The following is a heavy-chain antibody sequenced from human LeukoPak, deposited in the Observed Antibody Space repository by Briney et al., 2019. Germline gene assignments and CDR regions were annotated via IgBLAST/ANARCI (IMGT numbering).Heavy chain of an antibody. CDR2: ITSSASST. J-gene: IGHJ4*02. D-gene: IGHD1-26*01. Sequence: PGGSLRLSCAASGFTFGNYAMTWVRQAPGKGLEWVSTITSSASSTDYADSVKGRFTISRDNSKNILYLQMNSLRAEDTAVYYCAKGGATILHPSEFWGQGTLVTVSS. CDR3: AKGGATILHPSEF. CDR1: GFTFGNYA. V-gene: IGHV3-23*01.